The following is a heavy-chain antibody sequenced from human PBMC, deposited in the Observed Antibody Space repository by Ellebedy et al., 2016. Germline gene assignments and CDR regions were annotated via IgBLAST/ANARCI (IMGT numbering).Heavy chain of an antibody. Sequence: GGSLRLSXAASGFTFSDYYMSWIRQAPGKGLEWVSYISSSGSTIYYADSVKGRFTISRDNAKNSLYLQMNSLRAEDTAVYYCARDRYYYYYMDVWGKGTTVTVSS. V-gene: IGHV3-11*01. J-gene: IGHJ6*03. CDR2: ISSSGSTI. CDR3: ARDRYYYYYMDV. CDR1: GFTFSDYY.